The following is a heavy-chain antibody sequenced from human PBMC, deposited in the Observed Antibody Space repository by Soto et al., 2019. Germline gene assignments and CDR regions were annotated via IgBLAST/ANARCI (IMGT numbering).Heavy chain of an antibody. CDR3: ARVIGAGSGWLRSYYYYMDV. CDR1: GFTVSSNY. Sequence: GGSLRLSCAASGFTVSSNYMSWVRQAPGKGLEWVSVIYSGGSTYYADSVKGRFTISRDNSKNTLYLQMNSLRAEDTAVYYCARVIGAGSGWLRSYYYYMDVWGKGTTVTVSS. CDR2: IYSGGST. V-gene: IGHV3-66*01. D-gene: IGHD5-12*01. J-gene: IGHJ6*03.